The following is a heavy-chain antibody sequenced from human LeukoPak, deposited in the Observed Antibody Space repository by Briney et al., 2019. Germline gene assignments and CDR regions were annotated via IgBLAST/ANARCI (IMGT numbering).Heavy chain of an antibody. D-gene: IGHD6-19*01. V-gene: IGHV4-61*02. CDR2: ISSTGRT. CDR3: AKGAGPPWFDP. CDR1: GGSISSDTYF. J-gene: IGHJ5*02. Sequence: SETLSLTCTVSGGSISSDTYFWSWIRQPAGKGLEWIGRISSTGRTDYNPSLTSRVTISVDTSKNQFSMKLSSVTAADTAVYYCAKGAGPPWFDPWGQGTLVTVSS.